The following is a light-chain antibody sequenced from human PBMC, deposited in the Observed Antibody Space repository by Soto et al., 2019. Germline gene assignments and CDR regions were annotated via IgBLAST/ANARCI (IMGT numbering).Light chain of an antibody. J-gene: IGKJ4*01. Sequence: EIVITQSPATLSVSPGERATLSCRASQSVNIYLACYQQKPGQAPRLLIFGASSRATGIPARFSGSGSGTEFNLTISSLQSEEFAVYFCQQYDDWLRLTFGGGTKVEIK. CDR3: QQYDDWLRLT. CDR1: QSVNIY. CDR2: GAS. V-gene: IGKV3D-15*01.